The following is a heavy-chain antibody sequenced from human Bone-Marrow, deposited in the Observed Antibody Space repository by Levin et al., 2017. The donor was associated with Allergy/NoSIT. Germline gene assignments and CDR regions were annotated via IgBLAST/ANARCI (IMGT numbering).Heavy chain of an antibody. CDR3: ARNMGPPWRDDYYYYYMDV. CDR1: GGTFSSYT. Sequence: SVKVSCKASGGTFSSYTISWVRQAPGQGLEWMGRIIPILGIANYAQKFQGRVTITADKSTSTAYMELSSLRSEDTAVYYCARNMGPPWRDDYYYYYMDVWGKGTTVTVSS. CDR2: IIPILGIA. D-gene: IGHD2/OR15-2a*01. V-gene: IGHV1-69*02. J-gene: IGHJ6*03.